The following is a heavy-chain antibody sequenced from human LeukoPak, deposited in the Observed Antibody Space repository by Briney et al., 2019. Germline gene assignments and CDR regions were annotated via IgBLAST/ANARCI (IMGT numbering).Heavy chain of an antibody. D-gene: IGHD6-13*01. CDR3: ATDPARLDSNGMDV. CDR2: FDPEDGET. Sequence: ASVKVSCKISGYTLTELSMHWVRQAPGKGLEWMGGFDPEDGETIYAQKFQGRVTMTEDTSTDTAYMELSSLRSEDTAVYYCATDPARLDSNGMDVWGQGTTVTVSS. CDR1: GYTLTELS. J-gene: IGHJ6*02. V-gene: IGHV1-24*01.